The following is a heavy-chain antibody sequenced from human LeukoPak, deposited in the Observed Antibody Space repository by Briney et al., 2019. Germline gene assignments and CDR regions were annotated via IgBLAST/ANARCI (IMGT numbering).Heavy chain of an antibody. Sequence: GGSLRLSCAASGFTFSSYAMSWVRQAPGKGLEWVSYTSSSSSTIYYADSVKGRFTVSRDNAKNSLYLQMNSLRAEDTAVYYCARVRNHFDYWGQGTLVTVSS. CDR2: TSSSSSTI. D-gene: IGHD1-14*01. V-gene: IGHV3-48*04. CDR3: ARVRNHFDY. J-gene: IGHJ4*02. CDR1: GFTFSSYA.